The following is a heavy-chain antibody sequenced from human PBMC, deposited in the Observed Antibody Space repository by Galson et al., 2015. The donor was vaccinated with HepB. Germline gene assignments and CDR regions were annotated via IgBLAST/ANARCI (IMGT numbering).Heavy chain of an antibody. V-gene: IGHV3-21*01. CDR1: GFTFSSYS. CDR3: ARSGAGSSP. D-gene: IGHD6-19*01. Sequence: SLRLSCAASGFTFSSYSMHWVRQAPGKGLEWVSSISSSSSYKYYADSVKGRFTISRDNAKNSLYLQMNSLRAEDTAVYYCARSGAGSSPWGQGTLVTVSS. J-gene: IGHJ5*02. CDR2: ISSSSSYK.